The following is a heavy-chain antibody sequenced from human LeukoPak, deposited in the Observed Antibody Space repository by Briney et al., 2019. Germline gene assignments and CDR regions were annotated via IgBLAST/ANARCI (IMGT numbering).Heavy chain of an antibody. Sequence: SETLSLTCTVSGGSIISGDYYWSWIRQPPGKGLEWIGYIYYSGSTNYNPSLKSRVTISVDTSKNQFSLKLSSVTAADTAVYYCARITTVTTGIDYWGQGTLVTVSS. CDR2: IYYSGST. CDR3: ARITTVTTGIDY. CDR1: GGSIISGDYY. V-gene: IGHV4-61*08. J-gene: IGHJ4*02. D-gene: IGHD4-17*01.